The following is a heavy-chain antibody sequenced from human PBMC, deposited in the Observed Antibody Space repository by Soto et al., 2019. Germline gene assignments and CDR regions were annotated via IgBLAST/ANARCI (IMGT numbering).Heavy chain of an antibody. Sequence: SETLSLTCSVSGASFSSYYWSWIRQPPGKGLEWIGYIHHKGTTNYNPSLKSRITMSVDTAKSQFSLRLSSVTAADTAVYYCARHHCGGGNCYFDFANWGQGTLVTVSS. D-gene: IGHD2-15*01. J-gene: IGHJ4*02. V-gene: IGHV4-59*08. CDR1: GASFSSYY. CDR3: ARHHCGGGNCYFDFAN. CDR2: IHHKGTT.